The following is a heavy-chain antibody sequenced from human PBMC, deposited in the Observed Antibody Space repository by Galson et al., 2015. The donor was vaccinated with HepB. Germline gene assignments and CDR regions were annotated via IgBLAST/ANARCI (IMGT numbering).Heavy chain of an antibody. Sequence: SVKVSCKASGGTFSSYAISWVRQAPGQGLEWMGGIIPIFGTANYAQKFQGRVTITADESTSTAYMELSSLRSEDTAVYYCARPDSYYDFWSGYAFDIWGQGTMVTVSS. V-gene: IGHV1-69*13. CDR1: GGTFSSYA. D-gene: IGHD3-3*01. CDR3: ARPDSYYDFWSGYAFDI. CDR2: IIPIFGTA. J-gene: IGHJ3*02.